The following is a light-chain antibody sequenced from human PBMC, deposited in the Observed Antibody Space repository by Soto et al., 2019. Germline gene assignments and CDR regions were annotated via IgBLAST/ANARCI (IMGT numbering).Light chain of an antibody. CDR2: YAS. CDR3: QQRSNWPPWT. CDR1: QSVSSY. V-gene: IGKV3-11*02. Sequence: EIVLTQSPATLSLSPGERATLSCRASQSVSSYLAWYQQKHGQAPRLLIYYASTRATGIPARFSGSGSGRDFTLTISSLEPEDFAVYYCQQRSNWPPWTFGQGTKVEIK. J-gene: IGKJ1*01.